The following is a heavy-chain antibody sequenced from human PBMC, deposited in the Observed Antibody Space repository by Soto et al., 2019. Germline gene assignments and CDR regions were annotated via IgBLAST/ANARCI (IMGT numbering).Heavy chain of an antibody. J-gene: IGHJ4*02. CDR1: GYNFSNFW. D-gene: IGHD6-13*01. CDR2: IYPGDHET. CDR3: ARSPRSSPYFDY. V-gene: IGHV5-51*01. Sequence: GESLKISCQCSGYNFSNFWIGWVRQLPGKGLEWMGIIYPGDHETRYSPSFHGKVTISADKSINTAYLQWNSLEASDTAFYFCARSPRSSPYFDYWGQGALVTVSS.